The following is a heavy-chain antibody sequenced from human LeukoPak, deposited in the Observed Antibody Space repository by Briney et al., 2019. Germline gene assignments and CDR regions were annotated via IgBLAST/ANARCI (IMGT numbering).Heavy chain of an antibody. Sequence: ASVKVSCKASGYTFTGHYMHWVRQAPGQGLEWMGRINLNNGDTTYAQKFPGRVTMTRDTSISTAYMELTRLRSDDTAVYFCARDRVGDAFTENYFDYWGQGTMVTVSS. V-gene: IGHV1-2*06. D-gene: IGHD3-16*01. CDR1: GYTFTGHY. CDR3: ARDRVGDAFTENYFDY. CDR2: INLNNGDT. J-gene: IGHJ4*02.